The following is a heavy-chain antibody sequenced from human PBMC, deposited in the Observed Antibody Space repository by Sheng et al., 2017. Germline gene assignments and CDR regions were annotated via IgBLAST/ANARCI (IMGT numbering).Heavy chain of an antibody. CDR2: INHSGST. J-gene: IGHJ3*02. D-gene: IGHD1-26*01. Sequence: QVQLQQWGAGLLKPSETLSLTCAVYGGSFSGYYWSWIRQPPGKGLEWIGEINHSGSTNYNPSLKSRVTISVDTSKNQFSLKLSSVTAADTAVYYCARGGGSYSRDAFDIWGQGTMVTVSS. CDR3: ARGGGSYSRDAFDI. CDR1: GGSFSGYY. V-gene: IGHV4-34*01.